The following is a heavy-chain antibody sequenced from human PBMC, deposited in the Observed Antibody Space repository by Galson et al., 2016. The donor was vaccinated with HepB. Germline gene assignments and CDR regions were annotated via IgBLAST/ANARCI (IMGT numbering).Heavy chain of an antibody. V-gene: IGHV3-21*01. CDR3: ARDVWAARTDYYAMDV. CDR1: GFSFSDYW. D-gene: IGHD6-6*01. CDR2: ISSSGRYI. J-gene: IGHJ6*02. Sequence: SLRLSCAASGFSFSDYWMTWVRQAPGKGLEWVSSISSSGRYIYYADSVKGRFTISRDNAENSLYLQMNRLRAEDTAVYYCARDVWAARTDYYAMDVWGQGTTVTVSS.